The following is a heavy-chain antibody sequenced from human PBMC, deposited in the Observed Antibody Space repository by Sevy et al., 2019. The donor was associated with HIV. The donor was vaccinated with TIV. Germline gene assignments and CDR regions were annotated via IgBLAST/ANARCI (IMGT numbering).Heavy chain of an antibody. J-gene: IGHJ3*01. D-gene: IGHD5-18*01. CDR3: TTASRGYSYGFPSDAIDV. V-gene: IGHV3-15*01. CDR2: IKIKTDGGKT. CDR1: GFTFSNAW. Sequence: GGSLRLSCAASGFTFSNAWMSWVRQAPGKGLEWVGRIKIKTDGGKTDDSAPVKGRFTISRDDSKNKLYLQMNSLKTEDAAVYYCTTASRGYSYGFPSDAIDVWGQGTMVTVSS.